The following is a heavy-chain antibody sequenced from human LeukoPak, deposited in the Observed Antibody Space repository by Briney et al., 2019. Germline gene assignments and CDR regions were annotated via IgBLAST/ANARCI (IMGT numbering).Heavy chain of an antibody. CDR1: GFTFSTYN. D-gene: IGHD2-15*01. J-gene: IGHJ4*02. Sequence: PGGSLSLSCAVSGFTFSTYNMEWVRQAPGKGLEWVGRTTNKAHSYTTEYAASVKGRFTISRDDSQNSLYLQMNSLKTEDTAVYFCARAPSGLDYWGQGILVTVSS. CDR2: TTNKAHSYTT. V-gene: IGHV3-72*01. CDR3: ARAPSGLDY.